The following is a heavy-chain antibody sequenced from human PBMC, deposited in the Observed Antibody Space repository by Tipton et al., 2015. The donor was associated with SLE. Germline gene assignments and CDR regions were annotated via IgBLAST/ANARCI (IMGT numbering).Heavy chain of an antibody. CDR2: ISGSGDST. V-gene: IGHV3-23*01. CDR3: AKDGEYSGSDGSDC. D-gene: IGHD5-12*01. J-gene: IGHJ4*02. CDR1: GFTFSSYA. Sequence: SLRLSCAASGFTFSSYAMSWVRQAPGKGLEWVSGISGSGDSTYYADSVKGRFTISRDNSKNTLYLQMNSLRGEDTAVYYCAKDGEYSGSDGSDCWGQGTLVTVSS.